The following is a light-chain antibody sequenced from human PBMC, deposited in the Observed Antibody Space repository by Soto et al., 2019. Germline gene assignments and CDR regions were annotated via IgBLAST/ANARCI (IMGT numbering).Light chain of an antibody. J-gene: IGKJ4*01. CDR1: QSVSSY. CDR3: HQRGNWPLT. V-gene: IGKV3-11*01. CDR2: DAS. Sequence: EIVLTQSPATLSLSPGERATLSCRASQSVSSYLAWYQQKPGQAPRLLIYDASNRATGVPARFSGSGSGTDFTLTISTLASADFAVYYCHQRGNWPLTFGGGTKVDNK.